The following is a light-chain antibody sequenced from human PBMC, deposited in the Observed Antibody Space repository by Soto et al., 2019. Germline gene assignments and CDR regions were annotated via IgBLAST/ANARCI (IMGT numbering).Light chain of an antibody. CDR2: SAS. Sequence: DIQMTQSPSSLSAPVGDRVTITCRASQSISSYLNWYQQKPGNAPKILIYSASKLQSGVPRRFSGSGSGTDFTLTISSLQPEDFATYFCQQSHRTPYTFGQGTKLEIK. J-gene: IGKJ2*01. V-gene: IGKV1-39*01. CDR3: QQSHRTPYT. CDR1: QSISSY.